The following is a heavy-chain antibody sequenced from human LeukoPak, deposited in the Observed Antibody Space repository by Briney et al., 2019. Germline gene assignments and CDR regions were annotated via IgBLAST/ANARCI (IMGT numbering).Heavy chain of an antibody. J-gene: IGHJ5*02. Sequence: GGSLRLSCAASGFTFRSSEMNWVRQAPGEGLEWVSYISDGGKTKYYADSVKGRFTISRDNAKNSLYLQMNSLRAEDTAVYYCARDYSGWSLDPWGQGTRVTVSS. CDR3: ARDYSGWSLDP. CDR2: ISDGGKTK. D-gene: IGHD5-12*01. V-gene: IGHV3-48*03. CDR1: GFTFRSSE.